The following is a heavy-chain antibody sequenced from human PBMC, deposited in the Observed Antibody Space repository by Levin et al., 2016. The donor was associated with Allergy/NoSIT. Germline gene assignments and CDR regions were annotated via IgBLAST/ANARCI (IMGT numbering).Heavy chain of an antibody. J-gene: IGHJ5*02. D-gene: IGHD3-9*01. CDR1: GFTVGSNY. CDR2: IYAAGST. V-gene: IGHV3-66*01. CDR3: ARAEYFDGRAGGFDP. Sequence: GESLKISCAASGFTVGSNYMSWVRQAPGKGLEWVSVIYAAGSTYYADSVKGRFTISRDNSKNTLYLQMNSLRAEDTAVYYCARAEYFDGRAGGFDPWGQGTLVTVSS.